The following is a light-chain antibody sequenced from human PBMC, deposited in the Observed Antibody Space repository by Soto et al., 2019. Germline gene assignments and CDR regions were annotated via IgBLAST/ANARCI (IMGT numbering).Light chain of an antibody. CDR2: GAS. J-gene: IGKJ5*01. CDR3: QEYGSSPLT. CDR1: QSVSSSY. Sequence: EIVLTQSPGTLSLSPGERATLSCRASQSVSSSYLAWYQQQPGQAPRLLIYGASSRATGIPDRFSGSGSGTAFTLTISRLEPEDFGVYYWQEYGSSPLTFGQGKRLEIK. V-gene: IGKV3-20*01.